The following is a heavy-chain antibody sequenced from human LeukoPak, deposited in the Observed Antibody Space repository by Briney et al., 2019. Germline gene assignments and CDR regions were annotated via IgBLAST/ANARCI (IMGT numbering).Heavy chain of an antibody. J-gene: IGHJ4*02. Sequence: GGSLRLSCAASGFTFSSYWMHWVRQAPGKGLVWVSRISDGGSTTTYADSVKGRFTISRDNAKNTLYPQVNGLRAEDTAVYYCSRSAYYDGSGNYYDYWGQGTLVTVSS. CDR1: GFTFSSYW. D-gene: IGHD3-22*01. CDR3: SRSAYYDGSGNYYDY. CDR2: ISDGGSTT. V-gene: IGHV3-74*01.